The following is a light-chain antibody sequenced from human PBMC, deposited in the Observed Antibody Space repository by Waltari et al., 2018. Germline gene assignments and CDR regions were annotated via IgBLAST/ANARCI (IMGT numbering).Light chain of an antibody. V-gene: IGKV3-15*01. CDR2: GAS. CDR3: QQYNDWPPMYT. J-gene: IGKJ2*01. Sequence: EIVMTQSPATLSVSPGERATLTCRASQSVSTNLAWYQQTPGQAPRLLIYGASTRATGIPARFSGGGSGTEFTLTISSLQSEDFAVYYCQQYNDWPPMYTFGQGTKLDI. CDR1: QSVSTN.